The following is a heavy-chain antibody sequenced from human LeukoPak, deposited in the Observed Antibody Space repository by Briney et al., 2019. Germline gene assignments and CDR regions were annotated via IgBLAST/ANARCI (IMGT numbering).Heavy chain of an antibody. CDR3: ARDRPYGGTWDFGY. CDR1: GFSVSSHY. J-gene: IGHJ4*02. D-gene: IGHD4-23*01. Sequence: GGSLRLSCAASGFSVSSHYMNWVRQAPGKGLEWVSVIHSDGNTYYADSVKGRFTISTDNSKNTPYLQMTSLLAEDTAVYYCARDRPYGGTWDFGYWGQGTLVTVSS. V-gene: IGHV3-66*01. CDR2: IHSDGNT.